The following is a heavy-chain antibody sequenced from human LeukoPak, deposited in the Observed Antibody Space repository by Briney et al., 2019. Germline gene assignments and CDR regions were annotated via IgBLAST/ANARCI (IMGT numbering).Heavy chain of an antibody. V-gene: IGHV4-61*02. J-gene: IGHJ4*02. CDR3: ARGCSSTSCYYGGEFDY. CDR2: IYTSGST. D-gene: IGHD2-2*01. Sequence: PSETLSLTCTVSGGSISSSSYYWGWIRQPAGKGLEWIGRIYTSGSTNYNPSLKSRVTMSVDTSKNQFSLKLSSVTAADTAVYYCARGCSSTSCYYGGEFDYWGQGTLVTVSS. CDR1: GGSISSSSYY.